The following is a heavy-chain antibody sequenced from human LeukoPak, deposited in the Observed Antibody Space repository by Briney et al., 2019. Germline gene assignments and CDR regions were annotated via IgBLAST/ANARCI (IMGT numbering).Heavy chain of an antibody. V-gene: IGHV1-46*01. Sequence: GASVKVSCKASGYTFTSYYMHWVRQAPGQGLEWMGIINPSGGSTSYAQKFQGRVTMTRDTSTSTVYMELSSLRSEDTAVYYCARDRPSSGFPRAWFDPWGQGTLVTVSS. CDR3: ARDRPSSGFPRAWFDP. CDR1: GYTFTSYY. D-gene: IGHD6-19*01. CDR2: INPSGGST. J-gene: IGHJ5*02.